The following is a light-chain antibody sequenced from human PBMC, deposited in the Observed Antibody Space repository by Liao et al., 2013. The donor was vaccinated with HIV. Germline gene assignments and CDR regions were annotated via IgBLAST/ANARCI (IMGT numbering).Light chain of an antibody. J-gene: IGLJ3*02. CDR3: QVWDSSSDHGV. CDR1: KLGDKY. Sequence: SYELTQPPSVSVSPGQTASITCSGDKLGDKYASWYQQKPGQSPVLVIYQDNKRPSGIPERFSGSNSGNTATLTISGTQAMDEADYYCQVWDSSSDHGVFGGGTKLTVL. CDR2: QDN. V-gene: IGLV3-1*01.